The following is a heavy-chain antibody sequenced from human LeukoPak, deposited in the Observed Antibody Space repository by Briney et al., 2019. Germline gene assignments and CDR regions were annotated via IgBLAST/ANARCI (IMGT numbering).Heavy chain of an antibody. D-gene: IGHD3-22*01. CDR2: IYYSGST. CDR1: GGSISSYY. CDR3: ARAHSSGYFYG. J-gene: IGHJ4*02. V-gene: IGHV4-59*12. Sequence: SETLSLTCTVSGGSISSYYWSWIRQPPGKGLEWIGYIYYSGSTYYNPSLKSRVTISVDTSKNQFSLKLSSVTAADTAVYYCARAHSSGYFYGWGQGTLVTVSS.